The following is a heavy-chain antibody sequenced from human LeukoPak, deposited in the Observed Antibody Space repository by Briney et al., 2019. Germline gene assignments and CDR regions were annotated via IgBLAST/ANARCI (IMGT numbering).Heavy chain of an antibody. CDR1: GYSFTSYW. Sequence: GESLKISCKGSGYSFTSYWIGWVRQMPGKGLEWMGIIYPGDSDTRYSPSFQGQVTISADKSISIAYLQWSSLKASDTAMYYCARNGGCSSTSCYNYYYYGMDVWGQGTTVTVSS. D-gene: IGHD2-2*01. CDR3: ARNGGCSSTSCYNYYYYGMDV. J-gene: IGHJ6*02. CDR2: IYPGDSDT. V-gene: IGHV5-51*01.